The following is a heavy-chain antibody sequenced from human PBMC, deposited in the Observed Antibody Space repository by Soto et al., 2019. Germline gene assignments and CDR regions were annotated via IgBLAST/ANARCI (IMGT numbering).Heavy chain of an antibody. V-gene: IGHV3-23*01. CDR2: ISGSGGST. D-gene: IGHD2-21*02. CDR3: AKDFYPRDPRCMDV. Sequence: GKGLEWVSAISGSGGSTYYADSVKGRFTISRDNSKNTLYLQMNSLRAEDTAVYYCAKDFYPRDPRCMDVWGQGTTVTVSS. J-gene: IGHJ6*02.